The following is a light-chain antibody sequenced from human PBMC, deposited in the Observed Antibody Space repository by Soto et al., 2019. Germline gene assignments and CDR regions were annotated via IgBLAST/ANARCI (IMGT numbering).Light chain of an antibody. Sequence: DLQLTQSPSSLSASVGDRVTITCQASQDINNYLNWYQQKPGKAPKLLIFDASSVETGLQSRFSGSGSGTHFTFTISSLEPEDIATYHCQQYEDLPLTFGGGTSVELK. CDR1: QDINNY. CDR2: DAS. J-gene: IGKJ4*01. CDR3: QQYEDLPLT. V-gene: IGKV1-33*01.